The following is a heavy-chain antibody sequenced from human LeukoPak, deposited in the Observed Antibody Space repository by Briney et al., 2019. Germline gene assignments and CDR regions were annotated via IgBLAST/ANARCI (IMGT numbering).Heavy chain of an antibody. CDR3: ARVGHSWYFGY. Sequence: ASVKVSCKVSGYTLTELSMHWVRQAPGKGLEWMGGFDPEDGETIYAQKFQGRVTMTRDTSTSTVYMELSSLRSEDTAVYYCARVGHSWYFGYWGQGTLVTVSS. CDR1: GYTLTELS. D-gene: IGHD6-13*01. J-gene: IGHJ4*02. CDR2: FDPEDGET. V-gene: IGHV1-24*01.